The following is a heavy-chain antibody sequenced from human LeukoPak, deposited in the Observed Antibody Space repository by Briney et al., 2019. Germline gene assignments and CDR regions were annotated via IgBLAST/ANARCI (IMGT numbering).Heavy chain of an antibody. V-gene: IGHV4-34*01. Sequence: WETLSLTCAVYGGSFSGYYWSWIRQPPGKGLEWIGEINHSGSTNYNPSLKSRVTISVDTSKNQFSLKLSSVTAADTAVYYCARDKRRSALWFGEVGWFDPWGQGTLVTVSS. CDR3: ARDKRRSALWFGEVGWFDP. J-gene: IGHJ5*02. CDR1: GGSFSGYY. CDR2: INHSGST. D-gene: IGHD3-10*01.